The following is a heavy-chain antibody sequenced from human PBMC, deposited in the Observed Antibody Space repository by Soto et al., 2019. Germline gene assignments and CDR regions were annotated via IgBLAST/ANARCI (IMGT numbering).Heavy chain of an antibody. Sequence: EVQLVESGGGLVHPGGSLRLSCGASGFTFSSHWMHWVRQAPGKGLVWVSRINGDGSSTRYADSVKGRFTISRDNAKNTLYLHMNSLRAEDTAVYYCARVEYYYGSGSYSPRFDHWGQGTLVTVSS. CDR3: ARVEYYYGSGSYSPRFDH. D-gene: IGHD3-10*01. J-gene: IGHJ5*02. V-gene: IGHV3-74*01. CDR1: GFTFSSHW. CDR2: INGDGSST.